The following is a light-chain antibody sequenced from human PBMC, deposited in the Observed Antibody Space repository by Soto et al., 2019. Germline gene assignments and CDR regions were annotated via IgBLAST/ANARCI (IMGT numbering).Light chain of an antibody. CDR2: GTS. CDR3: QQYDDSGRQFK. J-gene: IGKJ2*01. Sequence: LVLTQSPDTLSLSPGERATLSCRASQTVRNSYLAWYQQKLGQPPRLVLYGTSNRATGIPARFSGRGSGTDFSLIISGLEPEDAAVYFCQQYDDSGRQFKFGQGTKVDI. CDR1: QTVRNSY. V-gene: IGKV3-20*01.